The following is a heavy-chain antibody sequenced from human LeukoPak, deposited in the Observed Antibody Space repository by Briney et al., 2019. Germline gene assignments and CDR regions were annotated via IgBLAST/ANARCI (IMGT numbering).Heavy chain of an antibody. Sequence: SETLSLTCIVSGGSISSSSYNWGWIRQPPGKGLEWIGGIYYSGTTYYNPSLKSRLTISVDTSKNQFSLNLSSVTAADTAVYYCARHDRIIASPLVWGQGILVTVSS. CDR3: ARHDRIIASPLV. CDR1: GGSISSSSYN. J-gene: IGHJ4*02. CDR2: IYYSGTT. D-gene: IGHD2/OR15-2a*01. V-gene: IGHV4-39*01.